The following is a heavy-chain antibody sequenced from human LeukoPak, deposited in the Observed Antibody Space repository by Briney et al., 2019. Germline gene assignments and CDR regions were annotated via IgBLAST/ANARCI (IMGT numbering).Heavy chain of an antibody. CDR2: IIPIFGTA. CDR1: GGTFSSYA. D-gene: IGHD5-18*01. Sequence: GSSVKVSCKASGGTFSSYAISWVRQAPGQGLEWMGGIIPIFGTANYAQKFQGRVTITADKSTSTAYMELSSLRSEDTAVYYCARGSRRAVDTAMDRFDYWGQGTLVTVSS. J-gene: IGHJ4*02. V-gene: IGHV1-69*06. CDR3: ARGSRRAVDTAMDRFDY.